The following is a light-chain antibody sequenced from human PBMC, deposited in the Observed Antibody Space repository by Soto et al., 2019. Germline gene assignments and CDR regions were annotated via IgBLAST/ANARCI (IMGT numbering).Light chain of an antibody. Sequence: GERATHSCRASQSVSSSYLAWYQQKPGQAPRLLIYGASSRATGIPDRFSGSGSGTDFTLTISRLEPEDFAVYYCQQYGSSPPTFGQGTKVDIK. J-gene: IGKJ1*01. CDR3: QQYGSSPPT. CDR1: QSVSSSY. V-gene: IGKV3-20*01. CDR2: GAS.